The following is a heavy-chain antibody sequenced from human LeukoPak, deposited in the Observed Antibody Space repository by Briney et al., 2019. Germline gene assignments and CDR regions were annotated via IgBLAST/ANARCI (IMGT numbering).Heavy chain of an antibody. J-gene: IGHJ6*03. V-gene: IGHV6-1*01. Sequence: SQTLSLTCAISGDSVSSNSAAWNWIRQSPSRGLEWLGRTYYRSRWYNDYAVSVKSRITINPDTSKNQFSLKLSSVTAADTAVYYCARGDHYYYYMDAWGKGTTVTVSS. CDR1: GDSVSSNSAA. CDR2: TYYRSRWYN. CDR3: ARGDHYYYYMDA.